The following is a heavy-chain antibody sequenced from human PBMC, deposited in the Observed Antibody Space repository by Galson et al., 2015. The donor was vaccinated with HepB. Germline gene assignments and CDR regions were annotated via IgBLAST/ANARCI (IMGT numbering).Heavy chain of an antibody. J-gene: IGHJ4*02. CDR2: IGRSGSI. V-gene: IGHV3-48*02. CDR3: ARGLDY. Sequence: SLRLSCAASGFTVTAYNMNWVRQAPGKGLEWVSYIGRSGSIYYADSVKGRFTISRDSAKNLLYLQMNSLRDEDTAMYYCARGLDYWGPGTLVTVSS. CDR1: GFTVTAYN.